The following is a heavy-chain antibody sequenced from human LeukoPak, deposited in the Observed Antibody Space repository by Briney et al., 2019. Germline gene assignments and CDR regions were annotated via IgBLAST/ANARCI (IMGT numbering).Heavy chain of an antibody. Sequence: SETLSLTCSVSGDSIRNYHWTWIRQSPGKGLEWIGYIHYNGNHYYNPSLETRVTMSVDTSRNQFSLMLNSVTAADTAMYFCARVPSDGFGLVCVASSGQGRLVTVSS. V-gene: IGHV4-59*12. CDR1: GDSIRNYH. CDR3: ARVPSDGFGLVCVAS. D-gene: IGHD3-3*01. J-gene: IGHJ4*02. CDR2: IHYNGNH.